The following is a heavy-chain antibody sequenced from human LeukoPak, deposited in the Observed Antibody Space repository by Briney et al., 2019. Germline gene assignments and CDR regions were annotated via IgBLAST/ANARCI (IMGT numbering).Heavy chain of an antibody. CDR1: RFTFHYYG. CDR2: INWNGGST. Sequence: GGSLSLSFAASRFTFHYYGMSWVRPAPGKGLEWVSGINWNGGSTGYADSVKGRFTISRDNAKNSLYLQMNSLRAEDTAVYYCARALWRTVVTPFGYWGQGTLVTVSS. D-gene: IGHD4-23*01. CDR3: ARALWRTVVTPFGY. V-gene: IGHV3-20*03. J-gene: IGHJ4*02.